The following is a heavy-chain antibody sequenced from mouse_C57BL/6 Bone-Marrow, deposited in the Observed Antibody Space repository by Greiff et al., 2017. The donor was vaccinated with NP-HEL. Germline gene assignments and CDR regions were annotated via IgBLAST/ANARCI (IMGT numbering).Heavy chain of an antibody. D-gene: IGHD1-1*01. V-gene: IGHV1-67*01. Sequence: VQLQQSGPELVRPGVSVKISCKGSGYTFTDYAMHWVKQSHAKSLEWIGVISTYYGDASYNRKFKGKATLTVDKSSSTAYMELARLTSEDSAVYYLARPHYYVSSYAYYYAMDYWGQGTSVTVSS. CDR1: GYTFTDYA. J-gene: IGHJ4*01. CDR3: ARPHYYVSSYAYYYAMDY. CDR2: ISTYYGDA.